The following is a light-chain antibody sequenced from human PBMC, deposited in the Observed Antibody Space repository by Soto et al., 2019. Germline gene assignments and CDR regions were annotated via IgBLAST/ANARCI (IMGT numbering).Light chain of an antibody. CDR1: QSVSNY. CDR2: DAS. V-gene: IGKV3-11*01. Sequence: EIVLTQSPATLSLSPGERATLSCRASQSVSNYVAWYQQKPGQAPRLLIYDASNRAPGIPARFSGSGSGTDFTLTISSLEPDDFAVYYCQQRSSWPRITFGQGTRLEIK. J-gene: IGKJ5*01. CDR3: QQRSSWPRIT.